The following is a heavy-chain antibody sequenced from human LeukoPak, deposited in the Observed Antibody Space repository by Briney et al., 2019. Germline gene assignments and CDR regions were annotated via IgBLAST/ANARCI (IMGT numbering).Heavy chain of an antibody. CDR3: ASSPYSSGYYYV. CDR2: ISSSSSTI. Sequence: GGSLRLSCAASGFTFSSYSMNWVRQAPGKGLEWVSYISSSSSTIYYADSVKGRFTISRDNAKNSLYLQMNSLRAEDTAVYYCASSPYSSGYYYVWGQGTLVTVSS. D-gene: IGHD3-22*01. J-gene: IGHJ4*02. V-gene: IGHV3-48*04. CDR1: GFTFSSYS.